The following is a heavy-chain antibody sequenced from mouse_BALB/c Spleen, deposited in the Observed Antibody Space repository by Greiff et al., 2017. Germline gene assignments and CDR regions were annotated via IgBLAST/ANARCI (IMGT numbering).Heavy chain of an antibody. CDR1: GFTFSDYY. V-gene: IGHV5-4*02. CDR3: ATEWMVTTDWVAY. J-gene: IGHJ3*01. Sequence: EVQRVESGGGLVKPGGSLKLSCAASGFTFSDYYMYWVRQTPEKRLEWVATISDGGSYTYYPDSVKGRFTISRDNAKNNLYLQMSSLKSEDTAMYYCATEWMVTTDWVAYWGQGTRVTVSA. D-gene: IGHD2-3*01. CDR2: ISDGGSYT.